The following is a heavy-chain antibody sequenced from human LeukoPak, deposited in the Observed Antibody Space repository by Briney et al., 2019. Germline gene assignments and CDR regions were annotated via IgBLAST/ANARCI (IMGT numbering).Heavy chain of an antibody. CDR3: AKDGFILGYGDWRRFDC. J-gene: IGHJ4*02. D-gene: IGHD4-17*01. CDR2: IFGSGGSA. CDR1: GFTFNSYA. V-gene: IGHV3-23*01. Sequence: PGGSLRLSCAASGFTFNSYAMFWVRQAPGKGLEWVSGIFGSGGSAHYADSVKGRFTIFRDNSKNTVYLQMNSLRAEDTAVYYCAKDGFILGYGDWRRFDCWGQGTLVTVSS.